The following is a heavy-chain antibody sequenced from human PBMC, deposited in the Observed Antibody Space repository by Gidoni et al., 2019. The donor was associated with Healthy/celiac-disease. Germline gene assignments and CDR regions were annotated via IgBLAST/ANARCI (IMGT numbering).Heavy chain of an antibody. Sequence: QVQLVESGGGVVQPGRSLRLSCAASGFTFSSYGMHWVRQAPGKGLEWVAGIWYDGSNKYYADSVKGRFTISRDNSKNTLYLQMNSLRAEDTAVYYCARDLKKGYCSSTSCYLPYWGQGTLVTVSS. CDR1: GFTFSSYG. J-gene: IGHJ4*02. D-gene: IGHD2-2*01. CDR2: IWYDGSNK. V-gene: IGHV3-33*01. CDR3: ARDLKKGYCSSTSCYLPY.